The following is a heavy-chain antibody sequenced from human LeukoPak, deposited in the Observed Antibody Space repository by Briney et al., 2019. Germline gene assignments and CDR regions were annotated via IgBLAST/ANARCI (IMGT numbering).Heavy chain of an antibody. CDR3: AKVPDYYGSGRYP. CDR1: GFTFSSYA. CDR2: ISGSGSTI. V-gene: IGHV3-23*01. D-gene: IGHD3-10*01. Sequence: PGGSLRLSCAASGFTFSSYAMSWVRQAPGKGLEWVSAISGSGSTIYYADSVKGRFTISRDNAKNSLYLQMNSLRAEDTAVYYCAKVPDYYGSGRYPWGQGTLVTVSS. J-gene: IGHJ5*02.